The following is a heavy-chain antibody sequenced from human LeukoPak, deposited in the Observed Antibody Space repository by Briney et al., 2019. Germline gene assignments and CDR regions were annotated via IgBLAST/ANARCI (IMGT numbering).Heavy chain of an antibody. CDR2: IYSGGST. J-gene: IGHJ4*02. V-gene: IGHV3-66*02. Sequence: GGSLRLSCAASGFTVSRNYMSWVRQAPGKGLEWVSVIYSGGSTYYADSVKGRFTISRDNVKNTLYLQMNSLRVEDTAVYYCARDGSSGWSAIDYWGQGTLVTVSS. CDR3: ARDGSSGWSAIDY. D-gene: IGHD6-19*01. CDR1: GFTVSRNY.